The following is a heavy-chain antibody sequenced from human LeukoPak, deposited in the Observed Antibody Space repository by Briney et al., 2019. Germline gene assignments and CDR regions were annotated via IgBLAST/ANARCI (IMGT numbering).Heavy chain of an antibody. V-gene: IGHV3-23*01. CDR3: ARGNSREQLAHYYFDY. D-gene: IGHD6-13*01. Sequence: TGGSLRLSCAASGFTFSSYTMNWVRQAPGKGLEWVSGITTSGANTYYADSVKGRFTISRDNSKNTLYLQMNSLRVEDTAVYYCARGNSREQLAHYYFDYWGQGTLVTVSS. CDR1: GFTFSSYT. J-gene: IGHJ4*02. CDR2: ITTSGANT.